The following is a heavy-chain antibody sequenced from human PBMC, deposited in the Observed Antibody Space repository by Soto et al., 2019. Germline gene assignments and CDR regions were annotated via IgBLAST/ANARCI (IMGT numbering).Heavy chain of an antibody. CDR2: INHSGIN. J-gene: IGHJ5*02. CDR3: ARGRDCSSSTSCYLDWFDP. D-gene: IGHD2-2*01. V-gene: IGHV4-34*01. CDR1: GGSFSGYY. Sequence: QVQLQQWGAGLLKPSETLSLTCAVYGGSFSGYYWSWIRQPPGKGLEWIGEINHSGINNYNPSLKSRVRISVDTSKNQFSLKLSSVTAADTAVYYCARGRDCSSSTSCYLDWFDPWGQGTLVTVSS.